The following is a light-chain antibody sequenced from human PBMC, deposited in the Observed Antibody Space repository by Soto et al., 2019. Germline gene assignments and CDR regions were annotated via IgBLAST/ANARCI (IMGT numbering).Light chain of an antibody. CDR2: EVS. CDR3: SSFAGNHNLV. Sequence: QSALTQPPSASGAPGQSVTISCTGPSSDVGGYNYVSWYQQHPGKAPKLMISEVSKRPSGVPDRFSGSKSGNTASLTVSGLQAEDEADYYCSSFAGNHNLVFGGGTKLTVL. J-gene: IGLJ2*01. V-gene: IGLV2-8*01. CDR1: SSDVGGYNY.